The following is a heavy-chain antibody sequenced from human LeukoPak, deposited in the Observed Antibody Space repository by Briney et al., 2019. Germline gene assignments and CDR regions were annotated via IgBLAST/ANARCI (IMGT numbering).Heavy chain of an antibody. V-gene: IGHV4-34*01. CDR3: ARGLYSGYGGSLYFDY. CDR1: GGSLNGHY. J-gene: IGHJ4*02. D-gene: IGHD5-12*01. CDR2: SGHRGGT. Sequence: SETLSLTCAVYGGSLNGHYWSWIRQPPGKGLEWIGESGHRGGTKFNPSLKSRVTISADTSKNQFSLKMSSVTAADTAVYYCARGLYSGYGGSLYFDYWGQGTLVTVSS.